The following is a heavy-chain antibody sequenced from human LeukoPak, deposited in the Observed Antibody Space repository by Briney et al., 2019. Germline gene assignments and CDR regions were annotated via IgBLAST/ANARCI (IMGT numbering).Heavy chain of an antibody. Sequence: SETLSLTGTVSSTSLTTYYWSWIRQPPGKGLEWIGYVTDAGFATYNPSLKSRVTLSVDTSTNQFSLKVHSVTVSDTAVYYCARDRAVGGRFFDLWGQGILVSVSS. V-gene: IGHV4-59*01. J-gene: IGHJ4*02. CDR3: ARDRAVGGRFFDL. CDR1: STSLTTYY. CDR2: VTDAGFA. D-gene: IGHD6-19*01.